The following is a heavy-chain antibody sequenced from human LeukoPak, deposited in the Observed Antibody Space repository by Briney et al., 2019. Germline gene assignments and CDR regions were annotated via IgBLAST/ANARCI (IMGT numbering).Heavy chain of an antibody. J-gene: IGHJ3*02. V-gene: IGHV3-23*01. CDR1: GSTFRNFG. CDR2: IGPGGDKK. CDR3: AQDISWFAFHM. Sequence: GGSLRLSCAASGSTFRNFGMNWVRQAPGKGLQWVSGIGPGGDKKYYGDSFEGRFTISRDNSKNTVYLQMNSLRADDTALYYCAQDISWFAFHMWGLGTRVTVSS. D-gene: IGHD3-10*01.